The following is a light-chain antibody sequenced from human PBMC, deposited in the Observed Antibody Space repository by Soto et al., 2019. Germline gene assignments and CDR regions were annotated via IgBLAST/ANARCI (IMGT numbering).Light chain of an antibody. CDR1: SSDIGTYNL. J-gene: IGLJ1*01. Sequence: ALTQPASVSWSPGQSITISCTVTSSDIGTYNLVSWYQQHPDKAPKLMIYEGSKRPSGPSNRFSGSKSGNTASLTISGLQAEDEADYYCCSYAGSSTPYVFGTGSKVTVL. CDR2: EGS. V-gene: IGLV2-23*01. CDR3: CSYAGSSTPYV.